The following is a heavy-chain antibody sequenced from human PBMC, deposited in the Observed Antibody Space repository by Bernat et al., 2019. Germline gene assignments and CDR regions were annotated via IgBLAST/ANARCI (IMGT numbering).Heavy chain of an antibody. D-gene: IGHD3-10*01. Sequence: EVQLVESGGDLVQPGGSLRLSCSASGFTFSSYPMYWVRQAPGKGLEYVSAIGNNGANTYYAACVKGRFAISRENSKNTLYLQMSSLRAEDTAVYYCVKGVGTMVRDGVDVWGQGITVTVFS. CDR2: IGNNGANT. J-gene: IGHJ6*02. CDR1: GFTFSSYP. CDR3: VKGVGTMVRDGVDV. V-gene: IGHV3-64D*06.